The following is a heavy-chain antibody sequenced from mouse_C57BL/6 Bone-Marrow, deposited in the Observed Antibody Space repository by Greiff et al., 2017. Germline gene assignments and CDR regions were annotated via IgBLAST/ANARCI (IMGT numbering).Heavy chain of an antibody. J-gene: IGHJ1*03. V-gene: IGHV14-1*01. CDR3: TTSLIYYDYDDPV. CDR2: IDPEDGDT. Sequence: EVKLQESGAELVRRGASVKLSCTASGFNIKDYYMHWVKQRPEQGLEWSGRIDPEDGDTAYAPKFQGKATMNGDTSSNTAYLQLSSLTSEDTDVYYCTTSLIYYDYDDPVWGTGTTGTGSS. CDR1: GFNIKDYY. D-gene: IGHD2-4*01.